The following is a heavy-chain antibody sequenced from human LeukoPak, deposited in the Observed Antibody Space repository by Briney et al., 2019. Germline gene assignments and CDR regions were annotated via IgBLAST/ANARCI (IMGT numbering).Heavy chain of an antibody. Sequence: GGSLRLSCAASGFTFSSYSMNWVRQAPGKGLEWVSSISSSSSYIYYADSVKGRFTISRDNAKNSLYLQMNSLRAEDTAAYYCARGGPCGGDCIDYWGQGTLVTVSS. V-gene: IGHV3-21*01. D-gene: IGHD2-21*02. CDR3: ARGGPCGGDCIDY. CDR1: GFTFSSYS. J-gene: IGHJ4*02. CDR2: ISSSSSYI.